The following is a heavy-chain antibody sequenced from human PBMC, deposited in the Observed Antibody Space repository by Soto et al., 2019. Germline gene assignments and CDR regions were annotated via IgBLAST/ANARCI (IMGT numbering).Heavy chain of an antibody. Sequence: QVPLVQSGAEVKKPGASVKVSCKASGYTFTSYDINWVRQATGQGLEWMGWMNPNSGNTDYAQKFQGRVTMTRNTSISTAYMELSSLRSEDTAVYYCARVHGSSWIYYFDYWGQGTLVTVSS. CDR2: MNPNSGNT. CDR1: GYTFTSYD. CDR3: ARVHGSSWIYYFDY. J-gene: IGHJ4*02. V-gene: IGHV1-8*01. D-gene: IGHD6-13*01.